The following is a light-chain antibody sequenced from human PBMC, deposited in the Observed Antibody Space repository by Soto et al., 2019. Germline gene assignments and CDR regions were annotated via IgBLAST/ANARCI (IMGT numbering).Light chain of an antibody. V-gene: IGKV1-13*02. CDR1: QGISNA. Sequence: QLPNSLSSLSDPYDAGDTLTSRASQGISNALAWYQQKPGKAPNRLIYAVSSLEREVPSRFSGSGSGTEFTLTISSLQPEDVATYYCLQYHSYPQTFGQGTKVDIK. J-gene: IGKJ1*01. CDR3: LQYHSYPQT. CDR2: AVS.